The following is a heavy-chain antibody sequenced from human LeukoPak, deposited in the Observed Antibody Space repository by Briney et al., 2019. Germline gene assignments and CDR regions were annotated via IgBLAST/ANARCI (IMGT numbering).Heavy chain of an antibody. J-gene: IGHJ4*02. CDR1: GFTFSSYS. CDR3: ARDFSYYDSSGYDGY. Sequence: GGSLRLSCAASGFTFSSYSMNWVRQAPGKGLEWVAVISYDGSNKYYADSVKGRFTISRDNSKNTLYLQMNSLRAEDTAVYYCARDFSYYDSSGYDGYWGQGTLVTVSS. V-gene: IGHV3-30*03. CDR2: ISYDGSNK. D-gene: IGHD3-22*01.